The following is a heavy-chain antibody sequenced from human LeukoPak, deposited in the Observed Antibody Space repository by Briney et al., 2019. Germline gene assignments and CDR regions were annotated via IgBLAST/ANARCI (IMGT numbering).Heavy chain of an antibody. CDR1: GFTFSTYP. V-gene: IGHV3-23*01. CDR3: ATSSGWYPKYFDY. J-gene: IGHJ4*02. CDR2: ISGSGGDT. Sequence: GGSLRLSCAASGFTFSTYPMSWVRQAPGKGLEWVSAISGSGGDTYYADSVKGRFTISRDNSKNTLYLQMNSLRAEDTALYYCATSSGWYPKYFDYWGQGTLVAVSS. D-gene: IGHD6-19*01.